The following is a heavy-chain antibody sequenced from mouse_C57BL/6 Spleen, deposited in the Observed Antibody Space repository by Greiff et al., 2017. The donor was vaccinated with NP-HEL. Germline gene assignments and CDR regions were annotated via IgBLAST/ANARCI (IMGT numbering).Heavy chain of an antibody. CDR1: GYTFTSYW. J-gene: IGHJ3*01. D-gene: IGHD2-5*01. V-gene: IGHV1-61*01. CDR2: IYPSDSET. CDR3: ATYYSNYEGWFAY. Sequence: VQLQQPGAELVRPGSSVKLSCKASGYTFTSYWMDWVKQRPGQGLEWIGNIYPSDSETHYNQKFKDKATLTVDKSSSTAYMQLSSLTSEDSAVYYCATYYSNYEGWFAYWGQGTLVTVAA.